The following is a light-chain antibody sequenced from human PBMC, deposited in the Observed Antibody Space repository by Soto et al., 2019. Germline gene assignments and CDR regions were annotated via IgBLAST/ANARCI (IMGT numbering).Light chain of an antibody. Sequence: ETVLTQSPGTLSLSPGERATLSCRASQSVSSNYLAWYQHIPGQAPRLLIYGASTRATGIPDRFSGSGSGTDFTLLISRRVHEDFAVYYRQQFYRSLPSWTFGQGTKVEMK. V-gene: IGKV3-20*01. J-gene: IGKJ1*01. CDR2: GAS. CDR1: QSVSSNY. CDR3: QQFYRSLPSWT.